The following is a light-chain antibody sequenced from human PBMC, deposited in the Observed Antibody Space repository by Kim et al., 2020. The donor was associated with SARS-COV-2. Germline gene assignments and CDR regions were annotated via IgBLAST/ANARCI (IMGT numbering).Light chain of an antibody. CDR2: EVS. CDR1: SSDVGGYNY. V-gene: IGLV2-8*01. CDR3: SSYAGSNINYV. Sequence: QSALTQPPSASGSPGQSVTISCTGTSSDVGGYNYVSWYQQHPGKAPKVMIYEVSKRPSGVPDRFSGYKSGNTASLTVSGLQAEDEADYYCSSYAGSNINYVFGTGTKVTVL. J-gene: IGLJ1*01.